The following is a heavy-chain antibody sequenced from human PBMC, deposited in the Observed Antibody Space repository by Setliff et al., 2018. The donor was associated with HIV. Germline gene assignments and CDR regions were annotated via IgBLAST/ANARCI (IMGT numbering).Heavy chain of an antibody. V-gene: IGHV3-74*01. Sequence: LRLSCAASGFSFSYAWMSWVRQVPGKGLVWVSRVNSDESSTNYADSVKGRFTISRDNSRNTLFLQMNNLRPEDTATYYCVRDPIEGSPDYFDYWGQGALVTVSS. CDR2: VNSDESST. J-gene: IGHJ4*02. D-gene: IGHD1-26*01. CDR3: VRDPIEGSPDYFDY. CDR1: GFSFSYAW.